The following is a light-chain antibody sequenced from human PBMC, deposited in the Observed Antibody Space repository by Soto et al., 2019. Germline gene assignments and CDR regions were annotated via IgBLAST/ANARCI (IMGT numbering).Light chain of an antibody. V-gene: IGKV1-39*01. CDR2: ATS. CDR1: QHVDRY. Sequence: DIQLTQSPSSLSASVGDRVTITCRASQHVDRYLNWYQQKPGKAPQVLIYATSNLQSGVPSRFSGSGSGTDFTLTINSLQPEDFATYHCLQSYSSPRTFGQGNKVEIK. CDR3: LQSYSSPRT. J-gene: IGKJ1*01.